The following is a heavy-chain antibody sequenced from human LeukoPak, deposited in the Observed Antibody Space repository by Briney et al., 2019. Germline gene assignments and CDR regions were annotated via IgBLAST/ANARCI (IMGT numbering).Heavy chain of an antibody. V-gene: IGHV3-23*01. Sequence: GGSLRLSCGASGFDFSNYAMSWVRQAPGKGLQWVSSISGRGDLTHYADSVKGRFTIYRDNSKNMVFLQMSSLRAEDTAVYYCAKDLTWIPPALVTFDGRGQGTLVNVSS. CDR2: ISGRGDLT. J-gene: IGHJ4*02. CDR3: AKDLTWIPPALVTFDG. D-gene: IGHD4-23*01. CDR1: GFDFSNYA.